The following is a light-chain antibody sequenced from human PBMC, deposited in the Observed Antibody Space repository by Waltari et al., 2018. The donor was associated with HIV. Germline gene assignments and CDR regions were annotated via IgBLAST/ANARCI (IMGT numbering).Light chain of an antibody. V-gene: IGLV2-14*03. CDR3: SSYTSSGPRYVL. J-gene: IGLJ2*01. CDR1: SGDVGGYNF. CDR2: NVN. Sequence: QSALTQPASVSGSPGQSLTISCTGTSGDVGGYNFVSWYQKHPGKAHKLIIYNVNSRPSGVAIRFSGSRSANTASLTISGLQAEDEADYFCSSYTSSGPRYVLFGGGTRLTVL.